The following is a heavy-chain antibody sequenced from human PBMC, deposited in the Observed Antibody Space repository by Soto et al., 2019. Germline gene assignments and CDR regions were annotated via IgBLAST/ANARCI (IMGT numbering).Heavy chain of an antibody. CDR2: ISAYNGNT. V-gene: IGHV1-18*01. Sequence: GASVKVSCKASGYTFTSYGISWVRQAPGQGLEWMGWISAYNGNTNYAQKLQGRVTMTTDTSTSTAYMELGSLRSDDTAVYYCARFGGSGYYYYYYGMDVWGQGTTVTVSS. CDR3: ARFGGSGYYYYYYGMDV. J-gene: IGHJ6*02. CDR1: GYTFTSYG. D-gene: IGHD3-22*01.